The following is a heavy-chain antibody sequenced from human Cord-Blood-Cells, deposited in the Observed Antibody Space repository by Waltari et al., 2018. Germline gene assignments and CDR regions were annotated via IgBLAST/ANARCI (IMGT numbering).Heavy chain of an antibody. CDR1: GGTFSSYA. Sequence: QVQLQQSGAEVTKPGSSAKLSCKASGGTFSSYASSWVRQAPGQGPEWMGRIIPILGIANYAQKFQCRVTITANKSTSTAYMGLGSLRSEDTAVYYWARDYSNYWYFDLWGRGTLVTVSS. V-gene: IGHV1-69*04. J-gene: IGHJ2*01. CDR3: ARDYSNYWYFDL. D-gene: IGHD4-4*01. CDR2: IIPILGIA.